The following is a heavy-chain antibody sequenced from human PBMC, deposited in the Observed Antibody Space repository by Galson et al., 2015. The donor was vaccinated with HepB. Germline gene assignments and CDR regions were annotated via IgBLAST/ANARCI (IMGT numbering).Heavy chain of an antibody. Sequence: SLRLSCEASRFTFSSYWMSWVRQAPGKGLEWVANIKQDGSEKYYVDSVKGRFTISRDNAKNSLYLQMNSLRAEDTAVYYCARDGSFGYYYYYYGMDVWGQGTTVTVSS. CDR1: RFTFSSYW. CDR2: IKQDGSEK. V-gene: IGHV3-7*01. CDR3: ARDGSFGYYYYYYGMDV. J-gene: IGHJ6*02. D-gene: IGHD3-10*01.